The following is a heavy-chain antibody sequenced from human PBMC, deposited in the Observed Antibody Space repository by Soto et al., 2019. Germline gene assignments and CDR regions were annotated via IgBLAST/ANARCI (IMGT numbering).Heavy chain of an antibody. J-gene: IGHJ6*02. CDR3: ASSGYYYGMDV. V-gene: IGHV4-34*01. D-gene: IGHD3-10*01. CDR1: GGSFSGYY. Sequence: SETLSLTCAVYGGSFSGYYWTWIRQPPGTGLEWIGEINHSGSTNYNPSLKSRVTISVDSSKNQFSLKLTSVTAADTAVYFCASSGYYYGMDVWGQGTTVTVSS. CDR2: INHSGST.